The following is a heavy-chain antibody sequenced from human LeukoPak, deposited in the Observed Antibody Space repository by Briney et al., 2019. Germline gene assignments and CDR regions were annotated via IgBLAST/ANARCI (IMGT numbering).Heavy chain of an antibody. CDR2: ISYDGNNK. CDR1: GFTFSSYG. CDR3: ARVRGLELLRTYSDY. D-gene: IGHD1-7*01. J-gene: IGHJ4*02. V-gene: IGHV3-30*19. Sequence: GRSLRLSCAASGFTFSSYGMHWVRQAPGKGLEWMAVISYDGNNKYYADSVKGRFTISRDNSKNTLYLQMNSLRPEDTAVYYCARVRGLELLRTYSDYWGQGTLVTASS.